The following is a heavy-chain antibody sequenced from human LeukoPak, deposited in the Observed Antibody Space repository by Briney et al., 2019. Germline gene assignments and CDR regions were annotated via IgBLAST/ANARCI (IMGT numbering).Heavy chain of an antibody. D-gene: IGHD7-27*01. J-gene: IGHJ4*02. CDR3: ARGGRTGYFDY. CDR2: INAGNGNT. V-gene: IGHV1-3*01. Sequence: ASVKVSCKASGYTFTSYAMHWVRQAPGQRREWMGWINAGNGNTKYSQKFQGRVTITRDTSASTAYMELSSLRSEDTAVYYCARGGRTGYFDYWGQGTLVTVSS. CDR1: GYTFTSYA.